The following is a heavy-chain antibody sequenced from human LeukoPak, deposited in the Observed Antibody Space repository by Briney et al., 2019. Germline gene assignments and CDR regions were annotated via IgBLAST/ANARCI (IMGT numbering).Heavy chain of an antibody. V-gene: IGHV3-30*18. CDR1: GFTFSSYG. D-gene: IGHD2-8*01. J-gene: IGHJ4*02. CDR2: ISYDGSNK. Sequence: GGSLRLSCAASGFTFSSYGMHWVRQAPGKGLEWVAVISYDGSNKYYADSVKGRFTISRDNSKNTLYLQMNSLRAEDTAVYYCAKGTVLMVCYYWGRGTLVTVSS. CDR3: AKGTVLMVCYY.